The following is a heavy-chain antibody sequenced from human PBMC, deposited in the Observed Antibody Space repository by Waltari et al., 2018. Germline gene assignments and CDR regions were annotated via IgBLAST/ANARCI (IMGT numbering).Heavy chain of an antibody. CDR3: AREEGFTIFLGY. Sequence: QVQLVQSGAEVKKPGASWRVSGKAFGYTFPGYYMHWVRQAPGQGLEWMGRINPNSGGTNYAQKFQGRVTMTRDTSISTAYMELSRLRSDDTAVYYCAREEGFTIFLGYWGQGTLVTVSS. J-gene: IGHJ4*02. CDR2: INPNSGGT. D-gene: IGHD3-9*01. V-gene: IGHV1-2*06. CDR1: GYTFPGYY.